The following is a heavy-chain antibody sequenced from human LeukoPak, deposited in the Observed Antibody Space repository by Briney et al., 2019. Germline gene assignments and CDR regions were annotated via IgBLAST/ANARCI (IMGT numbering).Heavy chain of an antibody. D-gene: IGHD5/OR15-5a*01. V-gene: IGHV4-30-4*01. CDR1: GGSISNSDSY. CDR2: ISYSGNT. J-gene: IGHJ6*02. Sequence: PSETLSLTCTVSGGSISNSDSYWNWIRQPPGKGLEWIGFISYSGNTYSTPSLESRLTISIDTAKNQFSLSLSSVTAANTAVYFSAREIVSSYYYNGMDVWGQGTTVTVSS. CDR3: AREIVSSYYYNGMDV.